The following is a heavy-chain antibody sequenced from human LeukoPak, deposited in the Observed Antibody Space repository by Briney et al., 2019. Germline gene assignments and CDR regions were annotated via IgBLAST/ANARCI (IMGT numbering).Heavy chain of an antibody. CDR3: AWKDTSILYFDW. CDR1: VYSISSGYY. Sequence: SETLSLTCTVSVYSISSGYYWGWIRQPPGKGLEWIGSIHHSGITYYNPSLKSRVTISVDTSKNQFSLRVNSVTAADTAVYYCAWKDTSILYFDWWGQGTLVTVSA. D-gene: IGHD5-18*01. CDR2: IHHSGIT. V-gene: IGHV4-38-2*02. J-gene: IGHJ4*02.